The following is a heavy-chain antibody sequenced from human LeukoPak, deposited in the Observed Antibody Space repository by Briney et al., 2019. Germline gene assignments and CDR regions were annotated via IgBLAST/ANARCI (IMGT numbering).Heavy chain of an antibody. CDR1: GGSISSYY. CDR3: ARVFRAAAVDY. V-gene: IGHV4-59*01. D-gene: IGHD6-13*01. J-gene: IGHJ4*02. CDR2: IYHSGRT. Sequence: SETLSLTCTVSGGSISSYYWSWIRQPPGKGLDWIGFIYHSGRTDYNPSLKSRVTISADTSKNQFSLRLSSVTAADTAVYYCARVFRAAAVDYWGQGTLVTVSS.